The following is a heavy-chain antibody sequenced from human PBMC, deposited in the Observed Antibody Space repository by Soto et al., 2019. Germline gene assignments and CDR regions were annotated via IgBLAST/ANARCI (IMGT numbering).Heavy chain of an antibody. CDR1: GYTFTSYA. Sequence: QVQLVQSGAEVKKPGASVKVSCKASGYTFTSYAMHWVRQAPGQRLEWMGWINAGNGNTKYSQKFQGRVTITRDTSARSVYMELGSLRSEDTAVYYCASGPGGPHGPGDYWGQGTLVTVSS. CDR2: INAGNGNT. D-gene: IGHD2-15*01. CDR3: ASGPGGPHGPGDY. V-gene: IGHV1-3*01. J-gene: IGHJ4*02.